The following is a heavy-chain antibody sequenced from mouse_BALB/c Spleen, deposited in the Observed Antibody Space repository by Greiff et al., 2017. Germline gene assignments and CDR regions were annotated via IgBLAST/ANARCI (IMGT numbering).Heavy chain of an antibody. CDR1: GFTFSSFG. J-gene: IGHJ4*01. Sequence: VESGGGLVQPGGSRKLSCAASGFTFSSFGMHWVRQAPEKGLEWVAYISSGSSTIYYADTVKGRFTTSRDNPKNTLFLQMTSLRSEDTAMYYCARTTVRDYAMDYWGQGTSVTVSS. D-gene: IGHD1-1*01. V-gene: IGHV5-17*02. CDR2: ISSGSSTI. CDR3: ARTTVRDYAMDY.